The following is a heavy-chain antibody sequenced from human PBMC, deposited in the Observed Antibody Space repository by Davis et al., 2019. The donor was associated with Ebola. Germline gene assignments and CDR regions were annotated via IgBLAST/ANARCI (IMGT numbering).Heavy chain of an antibody. D-gene: IGHD3-9*01. V-gene: IGHV3-20*01. CDR3: ARVNAMTGYSRFDS. CDR1: VITFSSYA. CDR2: INWNGGST. Sequence: GESLKISCADSVITFSSYAMTWVRQAPGKGLEWVSGINWNGGSTGYADSVKGRFTISRDNAKNSLYLRMNSLRAEDTAFYHCARVNAMTGYSRFDSWGQGTLVTVSS. J-gene: IGHJ5*01.